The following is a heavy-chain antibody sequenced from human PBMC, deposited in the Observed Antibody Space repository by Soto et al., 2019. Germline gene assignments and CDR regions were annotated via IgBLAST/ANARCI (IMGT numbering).Heavy chain of an antibody. CDR3: APRATMTMCGLVIDNGVWFDP. Sequence: QINLKESAPTVVKPTQTLTLTCTFSGFSLSSSGAAVRWIRQPPGTALEWVALIYWDDDKRYNRYTPSLYGGVSVTKDTPKNPVALTLTIVDPADPATYFWAPRATMTMCGLVIDNGVWFDPWGQGTRVIVSS. V-gene: IGHV2-5*02. CDR1: GFSLSSSGAA. D-gene: IGHD3-10*01. J-gene: IGHJ5*02. CDR2: IYWDDDK.